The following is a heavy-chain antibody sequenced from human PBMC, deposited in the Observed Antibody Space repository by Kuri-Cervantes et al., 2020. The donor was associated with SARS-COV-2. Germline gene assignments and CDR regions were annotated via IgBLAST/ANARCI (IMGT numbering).Heavy chain of an antibody. CDR2: ITYDGTNQ. J-gene: IGHJ3*02. CDR3: AKDDSSGWRLDAFDI. V-gene: IGHV3-30*04. Sequence: GESLKISCAASGFTFGHYAVHWVRQAPGKGLEWVAAITYDGTNQYYADSVKGRFTISRDNSKNTLCLQMNSLRAEDTAVYYCAKDDSSGWRLDAFDIWGQGTMVTVSS. CDR1: GFTFGHYA. D-gene: IGHD6-19*01.